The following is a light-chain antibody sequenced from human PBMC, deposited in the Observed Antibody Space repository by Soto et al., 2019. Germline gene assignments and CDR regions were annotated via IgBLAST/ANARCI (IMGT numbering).Light chain of an antibody. CDR2: GAS. V-gene: IGKV3-20*01. J-gene: IGKJ1*01. CDR3: QQYGSSPWT. CDR1: QSVSSNF. Sequence: EIVLTQSPGTLSLSPGERTTLSCRASQSVSSNFLDWYQQKPGQAPRLLIYGASSRATGIPDRFSGGGSGTDFTLTISRLEPEDFAVYYCQQYGSSPWTFGQGTKVDIK.